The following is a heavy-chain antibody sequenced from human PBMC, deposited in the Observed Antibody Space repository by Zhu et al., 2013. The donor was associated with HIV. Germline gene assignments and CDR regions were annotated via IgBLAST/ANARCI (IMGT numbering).Heavy chain of an antibody. Sequence: EVQLVESGGGLVQPGRSLRLSCAASGFTFDDYAMHWVRQAPGKGLEWVSGISWNSGSIGYADSVKGRFTISRDNAKNSLYLQMNSLRAEDTALYYCAKATDRAGMDVWGQGTTVTVSS. J-gene: IGHJ6*02. CDR2: ISWNSGSI. V-gene: IGHV3-9*01. CDR3: AKATDRAGMDV. CDR1: GFTFDDYA.